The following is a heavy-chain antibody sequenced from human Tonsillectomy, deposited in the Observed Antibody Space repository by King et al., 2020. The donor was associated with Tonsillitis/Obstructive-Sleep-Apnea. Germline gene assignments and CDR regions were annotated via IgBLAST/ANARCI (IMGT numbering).Heavy chain of an antibody. D-gene: IGHD4-17*01. J-gene: IGHJ4*02. CDR3: ARRTVTDGFDY. CDR2: INPNNGGT. CDR1: GYTFTGYY. V-gene: IGHV1-2*02. Sequence: QLVQSGAEVKKPGASVKVSCKASGYTFTGYYIHWVRQAPGQGLEWRGWINPNNGGTKYAQKFQGRDTVTRDTSISTAYMERSSLRSDDTGMYFCARRTVTDGFDYWGQGTLVTVSS.